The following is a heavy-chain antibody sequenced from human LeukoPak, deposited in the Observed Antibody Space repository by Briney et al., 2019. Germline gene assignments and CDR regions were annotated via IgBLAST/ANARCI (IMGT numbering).Heavy chain of an antibody. Sequence: PGGSLRLSCAASGFTFSSYAMHWVRQAPGKGLEWVAVISYDGSNKYYADSVKGRFTISRDNSKNTLYLQMNSLRAEDTAVYYCARVGGYDYVWGSYRYSWDAFDIWGQGTMVTVSS. CDR3: ARVGGYDYVWGSYRYSWDAFDI. V-gene: IGHV3-30*04. D-gene: IGHD3-16*02. J-gene: IGHJ3*02. CDR1: GFTFSSYA. CDR2: ISYDGSNK.